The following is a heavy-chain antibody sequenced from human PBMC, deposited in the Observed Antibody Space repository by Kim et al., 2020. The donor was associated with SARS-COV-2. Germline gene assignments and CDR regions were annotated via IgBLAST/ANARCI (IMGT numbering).Heavy chain of an antibody. CDR2: ISYDGSNK. CDR1: GFTFSSYG. D-gene: IGHD3-22*01. Sequence: GGSLRLSCAASGFTFSSYGMHWVRQAPGNGLKWVAVISYDGSNKYYADSVKGRFTISRDNSKNTLYLQMNSLRPEDTAVYYCAKPPWNYYDSSGYFDYWGQGTLVTVSS. CDR3: AKPPWNYYDSSGYFDY. J-gene: IGHJ4*02. V-gene: IGHV3-30*18.